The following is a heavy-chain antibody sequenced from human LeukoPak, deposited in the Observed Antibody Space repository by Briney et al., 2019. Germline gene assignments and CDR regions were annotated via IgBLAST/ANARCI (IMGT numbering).Heavy chain of an antibody. Sequence: GASVKVTCKASGYTFTGYYLFWVRQAPGQGLAWMGWINPNTGDTKYGQKFQGRVTLTRDTSIRTTYMELSSLRSDDTAVYYCTRDERYCNGDNHSPDLGYWGQGTLVTVSS. D-gene: IGHD2-15*01. J-gene: IGHJ4*02. CDR3: TRDERYCNGDNHSPDLGY. V-gene: IGHV1-2*02. CDR2: INPNTGDT. CDR1: GYTFTGYY.